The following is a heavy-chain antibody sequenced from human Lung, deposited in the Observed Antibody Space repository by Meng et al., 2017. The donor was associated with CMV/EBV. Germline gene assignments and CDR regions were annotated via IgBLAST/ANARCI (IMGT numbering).Heavy chain of an antibody. D-gene: IGHD6-13*01. V-gene: IGHV1-18*01. CDR1: GYTFINHG. CDR3: ARDFVPFGATAVYYVMDV. J-gene: IGHJ6*02. CDR2: ISTYSGNT. Sequence: SVXVSXXASGYTFINHGFSWVRQAPGQGLEWMGWISTYSGNTNYAQKCQGRVTMSTDTSTNTAYMELRSLGSDDTAVYYCARDFVPFGATAVYYVMDVWGRGXSVTVSS.